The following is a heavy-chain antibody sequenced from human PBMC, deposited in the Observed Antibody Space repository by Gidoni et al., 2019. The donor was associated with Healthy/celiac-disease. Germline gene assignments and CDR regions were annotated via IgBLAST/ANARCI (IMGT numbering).Heavy chain of an antibody. D-gene: IGHD5-12*01. J-gene: IGHJ4*02. CDR3: AKGSLGDIVATITDY. CDR2: ISGSGGST. Sequence: GLEWVSAISGSGGSTYYADSVKGRFTISRDNSKNTLYLQMNSLRAEDTAVYYCAKGSLGDIVATITDYWGQGTLVTVSS. V-gene: IGHV3-23*01.